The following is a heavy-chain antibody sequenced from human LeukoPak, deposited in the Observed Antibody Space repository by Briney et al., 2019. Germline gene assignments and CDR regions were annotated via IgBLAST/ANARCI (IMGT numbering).Heavy chain of an antibody. V-gene: IGHV3-23*01. CDR2: ISTSGGST. D-gene: IGHD3-22*01. CDR1: GFTFSSYG. Sequence: GGSLRLSCAASGFTFSSYGMSWVRQAPGKGLEWVSAISTSGGSTYYADSVKGRFTISRDNSKNTLYLQMNSLRAEDTAVYYCAKPLDPYYYDSSGHAGYWGQGTLVTVSS. CDR3: AKPLDPYYYDSSGHAGY. J-gene: IGHJ4*02.